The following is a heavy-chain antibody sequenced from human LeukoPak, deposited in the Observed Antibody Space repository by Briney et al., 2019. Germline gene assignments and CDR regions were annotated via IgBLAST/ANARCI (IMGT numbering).Heavy chain of an antibody. D-gene: IGHD2-15*01. CDR1: GFTFSSYG. CDR3: AGSLGVVAATPGY. V-gene: IGHV3-30*02. Sequence: GGSLRLSCAASGFTFSSYGMHWVRQAPGKGLEWVAVIWYDGSNKYYADSVKGRFTISRDNSKNTLYLQMNSLRAEDTAVYYCAGSLGVVAATPGYWGQGTLVAVSS. J-gene: IGHJ4*02. CDR2: IWYDGSNK.